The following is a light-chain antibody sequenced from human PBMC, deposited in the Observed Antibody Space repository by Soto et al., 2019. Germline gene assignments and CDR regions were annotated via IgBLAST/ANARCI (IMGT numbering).Light chain of an antibody. CDR3: SSYTSSSTHYV. CDR1: SSDIGGYNY. J-gene: IGLJ1*01. Sequence: QSALTQPASVSGSPGQSITISCTGTSSDIGGYNYVSWYQQHPGKAPKLIIFEVSNRPSGVSNRFSGSKSGNTASLTISGLQAEDEADDYCSSYTSSSTHYVFGTGTKVTVL. V-gene: IGLV2-14*01. CDR2: EVS.